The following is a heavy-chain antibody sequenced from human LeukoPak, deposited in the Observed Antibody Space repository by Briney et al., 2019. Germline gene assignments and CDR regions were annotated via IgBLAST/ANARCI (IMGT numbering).Heavy chain of an antibody. CDR3: ASTGTGFDY. V-gene: IGHV4-59*13. CDR2: IYYSGST. J-gene: IGHJ4*02. CDR1: GGSISRYY. D-gene: IGHD2-8*02. Sequence: SETLSLTCTVSGGSISRYYWSWIRQPPGKGLKWIGYIYYSGSTNYNPSLKSRVTISVDTSKNQFSLKLSSVTAADTAVYYCASTGTGFDYWGQGTLVTVSS.